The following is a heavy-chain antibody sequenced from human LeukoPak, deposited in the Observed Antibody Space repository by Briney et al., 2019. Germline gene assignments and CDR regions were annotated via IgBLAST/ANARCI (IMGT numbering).Heavy chain of an antibody. CDR3: AKNEVVVPAAMD. Sequence: GRSLRLSCAASGFTFDDYAMHWVRHAPGKGLEWVSGISWNSGSIGYADSVKGRFTISRDNSKNTLYLQMNSLRAEDTAVYYCAKNEVVVPAAMDWGQGTLVTVSS. V-gene: IGHV3-9*01. CDR1: GFTFDDYA. D-gene: IGHD2-2*01. CDR2: ISWNSGSI. J-gene: IGHJ4*02.